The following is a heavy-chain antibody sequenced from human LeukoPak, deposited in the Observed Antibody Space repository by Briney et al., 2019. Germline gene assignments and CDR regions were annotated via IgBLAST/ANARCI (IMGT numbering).Heavy chain of an antibody. CDR3: ARGSGPLDY. CDR2: INHSGST. V-gene: IGHV4-34*01. J-gene: IGHJ4*02. Sequence: SETLSLTCAVYGGSFSGYYWSWIRQPPGKGLEWIGEINHSGSTNYNPSLKSRVTISVDTSKNQFSLKLSSVTAADTAVYYCARGSGPLDYWGQGTLVTVSS. CDR1: GGSFSGYY.